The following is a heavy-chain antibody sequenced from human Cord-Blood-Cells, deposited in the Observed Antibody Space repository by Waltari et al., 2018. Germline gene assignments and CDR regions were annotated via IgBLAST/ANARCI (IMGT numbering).Heavy chain of an antibody. D-gene: IGHD1-20*01. V-gene: IGHV3-7*01. CDR3: WGNWNYFDY. Sequence: EVQLVESGGGLVQPGGSLRLSCAASAFTFSSYWMSWVRQAPGKGLEWVANIKQDGSEKYYGDSVKGRFTISRDNAKNSLYLQMNSLRAEDTAVYYCWGNWNYFDYWGQGTLVTVSS. J-gene: IGHJ4*02. CDR1: AFTFSSYW. CDR2: IKQDGSEK.